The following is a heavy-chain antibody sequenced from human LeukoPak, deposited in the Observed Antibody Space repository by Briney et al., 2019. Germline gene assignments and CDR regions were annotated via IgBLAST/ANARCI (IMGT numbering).Heavy chain of an antibody. CDR3: ARSVTYPHYYGMDV. D-gene: IGHD3-16*01. Sequence: GGSLRLSCAASGFTFSDYYMSWIRQAPGKGLEWVSYISSSGSTIYYADSVKGRFTISRDNAKNSLYLQMNSLRAEDTAVYYCARSVTYPHYYGMDVWGQGTTVTVSS. J-gene: IGHJ6*02. CDR2: ISSSGSTI. CDR1: GFTFSDYY. V-gene: IGHV3-11*01.